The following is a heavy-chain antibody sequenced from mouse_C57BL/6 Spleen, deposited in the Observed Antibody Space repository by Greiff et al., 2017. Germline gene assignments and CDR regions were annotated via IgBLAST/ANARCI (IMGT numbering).Heavy chain of an antibody. D-gene: IGHD2-2*01. Sequence: QVQLQQPGAELVKPGASVKLSCKASGYTFTSYWMQWVKQRPGQGLEWIGEIDPSDSYTNYNQKFKGKATLTVDTSSSTAYMQLSSLTSEDSAVYYCARPSYYGYEAWFAYWGQGTLVTVSA. CDR1: GYTFTSYW. CDR3: ARPSYYGYEAWFAY. J-gene: IGHJ3*01. V-gene: IGHV1-50*01. CDR2: IDPSDSYT.